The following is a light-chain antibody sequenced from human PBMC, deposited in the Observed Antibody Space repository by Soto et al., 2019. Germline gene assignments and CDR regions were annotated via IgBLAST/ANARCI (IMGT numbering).Light chain of an antibody. Sequence: EIVLTQSPGTLSLSPGERATLSCRASQSVSSSYLAWYQQKPGQAPRLLIYCASGRATGIPDRFSGSWSGTDFTLTISRLETGDFAVYDCQQYGSSKFTFGPGTTVDI. CDR2: CAS. CDR1: QSVSSSY. CDR3: QQYGSSKFT. J-gene: IGKJ3*01. V-gene: IGKV3-20*01.